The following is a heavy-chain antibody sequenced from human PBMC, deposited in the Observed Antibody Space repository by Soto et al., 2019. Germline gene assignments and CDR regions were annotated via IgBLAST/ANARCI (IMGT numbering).Heavy chain of an antibody. CDR2: ISGSGGST. D-gene: IGHD3-3*01. J-gene: IGHJ4*02. CDR1: GFTFSSYA. V-gene: IGHV3-23*01. Sequence: EVQLLESGGGLVQPGGSLRLSCAASGFTFSSYAMSWVRQAPGKGLEWVSAISGSGGSTYYADSVKGRFTISRDNSKNTLYLQINSLRAEDTAVYYCAKANTYYDFWSGLGGWGQGTLVTVSS. CDR3: AKANTYYDFWSGLGG.